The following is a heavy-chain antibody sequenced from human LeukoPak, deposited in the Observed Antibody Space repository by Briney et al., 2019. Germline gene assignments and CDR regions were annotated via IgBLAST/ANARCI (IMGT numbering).Heavy chain of an antibody. CDR2: IYYSGST. CDR3: ARVYYSGSYPDY. CDR1: GGSISSSSYY. J-gene: IGHJ4*02. Sequence: PSETLSLTCTVSGGSISSSSYYWGWIRQPPGKGLEWIGSIYYSGSTYYNPSLKSRVTISVDTSKNQFSLKLSSVTAADTAVYYCARVYYSGSYPDYWGQGTLVTVSS. D-gene: IGHD1-26*01. V-gene: IGHV4-39*07.